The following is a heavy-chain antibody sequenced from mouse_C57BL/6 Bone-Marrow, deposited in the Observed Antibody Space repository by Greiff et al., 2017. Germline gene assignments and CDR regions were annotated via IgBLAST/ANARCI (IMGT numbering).Heavy chain of an antibody. CDR2: IYPRSGNT. CDR1: GYTFTSYG. CDR3: ARVFAYYSNYRAWFAY. J-gene: IGHJ3*01. V-gene: IGHV1-81*01. Sequence: VKLQESGAELARPGASVKLSCKASGYTFTSYGISWVKQRTGQGLEWIGEIYPRSGNTYYNEKFKGKATLPAATSSSTAYMELLSLTSEDSAVYFCARVFAYYSNYRAWFAYWGQGTLVTVSA. D-gene: IGHD2-5*01.